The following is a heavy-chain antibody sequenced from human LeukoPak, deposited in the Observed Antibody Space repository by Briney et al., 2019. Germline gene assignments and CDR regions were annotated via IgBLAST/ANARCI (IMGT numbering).Heavy chain of an antibody. CDR3: ARGRRFDWYFDL. Sequence: LRLSCAASGFTFDDYAMHWIRQPPGKGLEWIGYIYHSGSTYYNPSLKSRVTISVDRSKNQFSLKLSSVTAADTAVYYCARGRRFDWYFDLWGRGTLVTVSS. CDR1: GFTFDDYA. D-gene: IGHD3-16*01. V-gene: IGHV4-30-2*01. CDR2: IYHSGST. J-gene: IGHJ2*01.